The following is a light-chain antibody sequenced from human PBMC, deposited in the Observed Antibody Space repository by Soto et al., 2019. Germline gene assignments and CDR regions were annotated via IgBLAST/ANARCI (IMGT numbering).Light chain of an antibody. CDR1: QSVSSSY. Sequence: EIVLTQSPGTLSSSPGEIATLSCRASQSVSSSYLDWNQQKPGQAPRLLIYGASSRATGIPDSFSGSGSGTDFTLAISRLEPEDFAVYYCQQYGGSLTFGGGTKVEIK. V-gene: IGKV3-20*01. CDR2: GAS. J-gene: IGKJ4*01. CDR3: QQYGGSLT.